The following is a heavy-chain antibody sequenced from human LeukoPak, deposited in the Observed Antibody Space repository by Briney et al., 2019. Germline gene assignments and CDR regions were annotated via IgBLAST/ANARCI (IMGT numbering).Heavy chain of an antibody. CDR2: INRDGSST. Sequence: GGSLRLSCAASGFTFARYWMHWVRQAPGKGLVWVSRINRDGSSTSYADSVKGRFRISRDNAKNTLFLQMSSLRAEDTGVYYCSKDHTGPQDSWGQGTLVTVSS. V-gene: IGHV3-74*01. D-gene: IGHD4-17*01. J-gene: IGHJ4*02. CDR3: SKDHTGPQDS. CDR1: GFTFARYW.